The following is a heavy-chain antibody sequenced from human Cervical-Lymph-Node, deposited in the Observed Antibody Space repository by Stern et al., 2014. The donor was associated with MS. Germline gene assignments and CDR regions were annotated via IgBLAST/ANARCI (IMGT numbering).Heavy chain of an antibody. Sequence: VQLVESGGGVVQPGRSLRLSCAVSGFSLNSLGMHWVRQAPGKGLDWVAFISIGGSNRRYGYSVKGRFSITRDISNNTLYLQMNSLRPEDTAVYYCLGVGDAMHVWGQGTTVIVSS. CDR1: GFSLNSLG. V-gene: IGHV3-30*03. CDR3: LGVGDAMHV. J-gene: IGHJ6*02. CDR2: ISIGGSNR.